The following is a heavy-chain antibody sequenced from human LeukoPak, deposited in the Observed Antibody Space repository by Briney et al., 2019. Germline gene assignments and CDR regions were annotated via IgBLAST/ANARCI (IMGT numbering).Heavy chain of an antibody. CDR2: IYYSGST. CDR1: GGSISSSSYY. V-gene: IGHV4-39*01. Sequence: SETLSLTCTVSGGSISSSSYYWGWIRQPPGKGLEWIGSIYYSGSTYYNPSLKSRVTISVDTSKNQFSLKLSSVTAADTAVYYCARVRTVIGSMDVWGKGTTVTVSS. CDR3: ARVRTVIGSMDV. D-gene: IGHD4-17*01. J-gene: IGHJ6*03.